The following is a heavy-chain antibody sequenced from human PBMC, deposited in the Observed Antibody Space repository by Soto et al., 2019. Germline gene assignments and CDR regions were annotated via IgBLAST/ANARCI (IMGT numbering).Heavy chain of an antibody. CDR2: INPNSGGT. CDR3: ASAAVTGTAGLDF. Sequence: XSVKVSCKASGYTFSCFYMHWVRQAPGQGLEWMGWINPNSGGTKSAEKFQGRVTMTRDTSISTAYMELSRLTSDDTAVYYCASAAVTGTAGLDFWGQGTLVTVS. J-gene: IGHJ4*02. D-gene: IGHD6-19*01. CDR1: GYTFSCFY. V-gene: IGHV1-2*02.